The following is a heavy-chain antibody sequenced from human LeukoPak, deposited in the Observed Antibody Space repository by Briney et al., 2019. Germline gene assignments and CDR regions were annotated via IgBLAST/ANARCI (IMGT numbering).Heavy chain of an antibody. CDR3: ARPRNGGPGGY. Sequence: GGSLRLSCAASGFTFSSYSMNWVRQAPGKGLEWVSSISSSSSYIYYADSAKGRFTISRDNAKNSLYLQTNSLRAEDTAVYYCARPRNGGPGGYWGQGTLVTVSS. CDR2: ISSSSSYI. V-gene: IGHV3-21*01. J-gene: IGHJ4*02. CDR1: GFTFSSYS. D-gene: IGHD4-23*01.